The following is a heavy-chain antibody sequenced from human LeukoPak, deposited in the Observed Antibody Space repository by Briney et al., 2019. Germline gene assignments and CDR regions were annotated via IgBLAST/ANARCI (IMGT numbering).Heavy chain of an antibody. V-gene: IGHV3-30*02. CDR3: AKNWDLSYWYFDF. J-gene: IGHJ2*01. D-gene: IGHD7-27*01. CDR2: IRYDGSNK. Sequence: GGSLRLSCAASGFTFSSYGMHWVRQAPGKGLEWVAFIRYDGSNKYYADAVKGRFTISRDNARNTLNLQMNSLRAEDTAVYYCAKNWDLSYWYFDFWGRGTLVTVSS. CDR1: GFTFSSYG.